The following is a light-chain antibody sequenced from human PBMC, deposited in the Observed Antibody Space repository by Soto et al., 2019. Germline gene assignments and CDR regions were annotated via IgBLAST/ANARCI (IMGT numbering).Light chain of an antibody. CDR3: QQYHTWPIT. CDR2: GAS. J-gene: IGKJ4*01. CDR1: QGVSRK. Sequence: DIVMTQSPATLSVAPGERVTFSCRASQGVSRKLAWYQHKPGQAPSLLISGASTGATGIPARFSGSGSGTELTLTISSLQSEDCAIYYCQQYHTWPITFGGGTKVDIK. V-gene: IGKV3-15*01.